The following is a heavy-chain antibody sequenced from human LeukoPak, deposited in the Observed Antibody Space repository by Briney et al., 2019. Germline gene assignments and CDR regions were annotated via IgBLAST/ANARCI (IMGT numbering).Heavy chain of an antibody. CDR1: GFTFSSYE. CDR2: IKSKTDGGTT. Sequence: GGSLRLSCAASGFTFSSYEMNWVRQAPGKGLEWVGRIKSKTDGGTTDYAAPVKGRFTISRDDSKNTLYLQMNSLKTEDTAVYYCTTDPDRPGYSSGWYYFDYWGQGTLVTVSS. D-gene: IGHD6-19*01. V-gene: IGHV3-15*01. CDR3: TTDPDRPGYSSGWYYFDY. J-gene: IGHJ4*02.